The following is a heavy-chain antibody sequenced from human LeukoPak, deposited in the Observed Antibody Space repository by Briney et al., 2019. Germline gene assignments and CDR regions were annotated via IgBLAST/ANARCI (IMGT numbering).Heavy chain of an antibody. D-gene: IGHD4-17*01. V-gene: IGHV3-21*01. J-gene: IGHJ3*02. Sequence: GRSLRLSCASSGSTFSSYSMSWVRQTPRVGLEWVSSISGSSSYIYYADSVKGRFTISRDNAKNSLYLQVNSLRTEDTSVYYCARVDDYGDREGAFDIWGQGTMVTVSS. CDR2: ISGSSSYI. CDR3: ARVDDYGDREGAFDI. CDR1: GSTFSSYS.